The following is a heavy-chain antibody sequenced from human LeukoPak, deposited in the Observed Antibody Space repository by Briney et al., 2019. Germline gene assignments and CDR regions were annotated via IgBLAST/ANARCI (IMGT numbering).Heavy chain of an antibody. CDR3: TYGDYPLTY. CDR1: GLTVTNNY. V-gene: IGHV3-66*01. Sequence: GGSLRLSCAASGLTVTNNYWNWVRQPPGKGPEWISLIYTNGNTQYADSAKGRFTFSRDISKNTLYLQMNSLRVEDTAVYFCTYGDYPLTYWGQGTLVSVSS. J-gene: IGHJ4*02. D-gene: IGHD4-17*01. CDR2: IYTNGNT.